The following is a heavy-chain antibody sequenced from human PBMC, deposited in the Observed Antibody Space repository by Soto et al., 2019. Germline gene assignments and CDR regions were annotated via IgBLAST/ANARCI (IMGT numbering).Heavy chain of an antibody. CDR1: GFTFSNYA. CDR3: ARGVLEMSTVVFDF. V-gene: IGHV3-30-3*01. D-gene: IGHD4-4*01. CDR2: ISYDGSSI. J-gene: IGHJ4*02. Sequence: QVQLVASGGGVIQPGTSLRLSCAASGFTFSNYAIHWVRQAPGKGLEWVAVISYDGSSIYYGDSVQGRFIISRDNSKNTVYLQMNSLNPEDTAVYFCARGVLEMSTVVFDFWGQGDPVTVAS.